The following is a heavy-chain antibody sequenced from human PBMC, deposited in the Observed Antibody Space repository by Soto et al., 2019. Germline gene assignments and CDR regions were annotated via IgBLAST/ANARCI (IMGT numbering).Heavy chain of an antibody. CDR2: IFPSGST. D-gene: IGHD3-10*02. CDR1: GVSVNTYC. J-gene: IGHJ4*02. Sequence: SETLSLTCTVSGVSVNTYCWIWVRQPAGRRPEWIGRIFPSGSTSYDPSLNSRVTMSLDTSKNQFSLNLNSVTAADTAVYYCARCVNMCFDYWGQGIPVTVSS. V-gene: IGHV4-4*07. CDR3: ARCVNMCFDY.